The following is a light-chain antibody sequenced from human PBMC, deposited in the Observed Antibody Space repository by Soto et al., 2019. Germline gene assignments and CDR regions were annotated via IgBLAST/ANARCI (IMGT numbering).Light chain of an antibody. CDR1: QSLLYSNGYNY. CDR2: LAS. Sequence: DIVMTQSPLSLPVTPGEPASISCRSSQSLLYSNGYNYVDWYLQKPGQPPQLLIFLASSRAFGVPDRFHGSGSGTELTLRITTVEAEDVAVYYGKQERQTPLTFGGGTKLEIK. CDR3: KQERQTPLT. V-gene: IGKV2-28*01. J-gene: IGKJ4*01.